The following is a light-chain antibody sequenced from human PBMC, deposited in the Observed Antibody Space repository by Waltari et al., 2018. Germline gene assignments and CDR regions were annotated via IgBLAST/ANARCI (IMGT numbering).Light chain of an antibody. V-gene: IGKV1-5*03. Sequence: DIQMTQSPSTLSAPVGDRVTITCRASQSMRSWLAWFQQTPGKAPKLLISKASTLESGVPSRFSGSGSGTEFTLTISSLQPDDFATYHCQQYKSPPWTFGQGTKVEIK. J-gene: IGKJ1*01. CDR2: KAS. CDR1: QSMRSW. CDR3: QQYKSPPWT.